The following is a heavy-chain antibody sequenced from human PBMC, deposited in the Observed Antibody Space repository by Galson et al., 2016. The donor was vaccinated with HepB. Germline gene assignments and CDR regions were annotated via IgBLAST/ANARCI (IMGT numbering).Heavy chain of an antibody. J-gene: IGHJ4*02. Sequence: QSGAEVKKPGESLRISCKGSGYSFTSYWISWVRQMPGKGLEWMGRIDPSDSYTNYSPSFQGHVTISADKSISTAYLQWSSLKASDTAMYYCARHRYYYVSSVYYYARGYWGQGTLVTVSS. CDR3: ARHRYYYVSSVYYYARGY. CDR2: IDPSDSYT. D-gene: IGHD3-22*01. CDR1: GYSFTSYW. V-gene: IGHV5-10-1*01.